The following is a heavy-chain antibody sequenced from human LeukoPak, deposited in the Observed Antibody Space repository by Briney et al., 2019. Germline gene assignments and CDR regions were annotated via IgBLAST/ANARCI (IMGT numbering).Heavy chain of an antibody. J-gene: IGHJ5*01. CDR2: INPYSGDR. D-gene: IGHD2-21*01. V-gene: IGHV1-2*02. CDR1: GYTFTDYQ. Sequence: GASVKVSCRTSGYTFTDYQIRWVRQAPGQGLEWMGWINPYSGDRKQRQAFQDRVTLTRDASISTAYMELRRLKSDDTAVYFCARGPRGAPRGLDSWGQGTLVTVSS. CDR3: ARGPRGAPRGLDS.